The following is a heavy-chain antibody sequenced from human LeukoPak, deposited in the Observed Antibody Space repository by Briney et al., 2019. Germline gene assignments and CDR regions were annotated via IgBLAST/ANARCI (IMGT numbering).Heavy chain of an antibody. D-gene: IGHD5-24*01. Sequence: PGGSLRLSCAASGITFSSHAMSWVRQAPGKGLEWVSLISGSGRHTYYGDSVKGRFTISRDNSTNRLYLQMNSLRPEDTAVYYCAKGGAATMRDGYNYYYYDMEVWGRGTTATVTS. CDR2: ISGSGRHT. V-gene: IGHV3-23*01. CDR3: AKGGAATMRDGYNYYYYDMEV. CDR1: GITFSSHA. J-gene: IGHJ6*02.